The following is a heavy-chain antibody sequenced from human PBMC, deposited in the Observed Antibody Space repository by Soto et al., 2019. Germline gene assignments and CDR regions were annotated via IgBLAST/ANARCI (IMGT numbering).Heavy chain of an antibody. CDR1: GFTSRNHD. Sequence: PGRLQRLRSAAVGFTSRNHDMHWIRKDPGKGLEYVSGISNNGAHTDYAKSVKGRFTISRDNSKNTLYLQMNSLRAEDTAVYYCAKDIAAAVSWFDPWGQGTLVTVSS. CDR2: ISNNGAHT. CDR3: AKDIAAAVSWFDP. D-gene: IGHD6-13*01. V-gene: IGHV3-64*01. J-gene: IGHJ5*02.